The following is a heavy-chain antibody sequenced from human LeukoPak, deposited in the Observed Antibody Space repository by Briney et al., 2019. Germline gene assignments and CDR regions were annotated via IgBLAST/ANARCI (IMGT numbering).Heavy chain of an antibody. CDR3: ARDFIAARSDAFDI. D-gene: IGHD6-6*01. J-gene: IGHJ3*02. CDR1: GYTFTSFG. CDR2: ISAYNGNT. Sequence: GASVKVSCKTSGYTFTSFGVSWVRQAPGQGLEWMGWISAYNGNTNYAQRLQGRVTMTTDTSTSTAYMELRSLRSDDTAVYYCARDFIAARSDAFDIWGQGTMVTVSS. V-gene: IGHV1-18*01.